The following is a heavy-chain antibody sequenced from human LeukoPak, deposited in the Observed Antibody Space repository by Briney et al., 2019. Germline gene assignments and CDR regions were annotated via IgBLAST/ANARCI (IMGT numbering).Heavy chain of an antibody. V-gene: IGHV4-61*01. D-gene: IGHD2-15*01. Sequence: SETLSLTCTVSGGSISSGSYYWSWIRQPPGKGLEWIGYIYYSGSTNYNPSLKSRVTISVDTSKNQFSLKLSSVTAADTAVYYCARIGVVVVAATSYYYYYYMDVWGKGTTVTVSS. CDR1: GGSISSGSYY. CDR2: IYYSGST. CDR3: ARIGVVVVAATSYYYYYYMDV. J-gene: IGHJ6*03.